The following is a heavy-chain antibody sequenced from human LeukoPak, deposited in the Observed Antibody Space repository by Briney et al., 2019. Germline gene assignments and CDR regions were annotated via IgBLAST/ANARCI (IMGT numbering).Heavy chain of an antibody. CDR3: ARTQWLGDYGMDV. J-gene: IGHJ6*02. Sequence: GGSLRLSCAASGFTFSSYWMSWVRQAPGKGLEWVANIKQDGSEKYYVDSVKGRFTISRDNAKNSLYLQMNSLGAEDAAVYYCARTQWLGDYGMDVWGQGTTVTVSS. V-gene: IGHV3-7*01. CDR2: IKQDGSEK. CDR1: GFTFSSYW. D-gene: IGHD6-19*01.